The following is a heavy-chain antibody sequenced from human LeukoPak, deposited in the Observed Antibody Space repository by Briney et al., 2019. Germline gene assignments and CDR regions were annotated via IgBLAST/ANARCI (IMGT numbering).Heavy chain of an antibody. J-gene: IGHJ4*02. V-gene: IGHV4-39*01. Sequence: SETLSLTRTVSGDSISRSGYFWGWLRQPPGKGLEWIGSVSYSGSTYDSPSLMSRVTMSVDTSKNQFSLKLNSVTATDTAVYYCARHYGPWGQGTLVTVSS. D-gene: IGHD3-10*01. CDR2: VSYSGST. CDR1: GDSISRSGYF. CDR3: ARHYGP.